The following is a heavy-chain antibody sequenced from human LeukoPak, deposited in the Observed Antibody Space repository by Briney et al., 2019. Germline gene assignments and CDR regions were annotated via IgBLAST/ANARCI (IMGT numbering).Heavy chain of an antibody. CDR2: MNPNSGNT. Sequence: ASVKVSCKASGYTFTSYDINWVRQATGQGLEWMGWMNPNSGNTGYAQKFQGRVTITRNTSISTAYMELSSLRSEDTAVYYCARGPLLGYCSSTSCYDYMDVWGKGTTVTVSS. D-gene: IGHD2-2*01. CDR1: GYTFTSYD. CDR3: ARGPLLGYCSSTSCYDYMDV. V-gene: IGHV1-8*03. J-gene: IGHJ6*03.